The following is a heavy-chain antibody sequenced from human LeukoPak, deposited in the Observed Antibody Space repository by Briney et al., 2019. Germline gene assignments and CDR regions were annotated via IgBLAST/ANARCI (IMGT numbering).Heavy chain of an antibody. CDR2: IYSGGST. Sequence: GGSLRLSCAASGFTVSNNYMSWVRQAPRKGLEWVSVIYSGGSTYYADSVKGRFTISRDNSKNTLYLQMNSLRAEDTAVYYCARDHNGYGQFDPWGQGTLVTVSS. J-gene: IGHJ5*02. V-gene: IGHV3-53*01. CDR3: ARDHNGYGQFDP. D-gene: IGHD5-18*01. CDR1: GFTVSNNY.